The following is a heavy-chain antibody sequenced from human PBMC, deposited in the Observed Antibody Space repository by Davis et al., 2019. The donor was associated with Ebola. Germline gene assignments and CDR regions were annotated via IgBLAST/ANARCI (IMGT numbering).Heavy chain of an antibody. CDR1: GFTFNTYD. Sequence: GESLKISCAAAGFTFNTYDMHWVRQAAGKGLEWVSTIATGGDRHSVASVKGRFTISRENAKNSLYLQMNDLRAGDTAVYYCARGGSYDILTGSVGISGLDLWGRGTLVTVSS. V-gene: IGHV3-13*01. CDR3: ARGGSYDILTGSVGISGLDL. J-gene: IGHJ2*01. D-gene: IGHD3-9*01. CDR2: IATGGDR.